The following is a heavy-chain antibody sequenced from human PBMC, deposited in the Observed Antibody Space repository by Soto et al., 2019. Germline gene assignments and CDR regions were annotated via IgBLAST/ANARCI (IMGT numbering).Heavy chain of an antibody. CDR1: GFTFSSYG. D-gene: IGHD3-22*01. V-gene: IGHV3-30*18. CDR2: ISYDGSNK. Sequence: PGGSLRLSCAASGFTFSSYGMHWVRQAPGKGLEWVAVISYDGSNKYYADSVKGRFTISRDNSKNTLYLQMNSPRAEDTAVYYCAKDAINPDDDSSGYYGGSTFDYWGQGTLVTVSS. J-gene: IGHJ4*02. CDR3: AKDAINPDDDSSGYYGGSTFDY.